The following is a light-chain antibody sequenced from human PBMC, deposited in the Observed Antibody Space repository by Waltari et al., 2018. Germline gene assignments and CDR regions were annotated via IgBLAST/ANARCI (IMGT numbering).Light chain of an antibody. V-gene: IGLV1-40*01. CDR1: RSNIGAVYD. CDR3: QSYDSSLSGPVV. CDR2: RNN. J-gene: IGLJ2*01. Sequence: QSVLTQPPSVSGAPGQTVTISCTGSRSNIGAVYDVHWYQQVPGTAPKLLIFRNNNRPSGVPDWFSGSKSGTSASLAITGLRAEDEAYYYCQSYDSSLSGPVVFGGGTRLIVL.